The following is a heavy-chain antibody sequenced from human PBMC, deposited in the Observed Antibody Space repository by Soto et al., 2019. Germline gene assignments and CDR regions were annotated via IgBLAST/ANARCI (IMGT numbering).Heavy chain of an antibody. Sequence: GGSLRLSCAASGFTFSSYGMPWVRQAPGKGLEWVAVISYDGSNKYYADSVKGRFTISRDNSKNTLYLQMNSLRAEDTAVYYCAGEDWFDPWGQGTLVTVSS. CDR1: GFTFSSYG. V-gene: IGHV3-30*03. J-gene: IGHJ5*02. CDR2: ISYDGSNK. CDR3: AGEDWFDP.